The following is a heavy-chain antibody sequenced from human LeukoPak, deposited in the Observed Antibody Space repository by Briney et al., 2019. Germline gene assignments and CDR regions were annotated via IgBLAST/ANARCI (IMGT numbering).Heavy chain of an antibody. V-gene: IGHV4-4*02. CDR2: IHHSGST. CDR1: GDSISSDYW. J-gene: IGHJ3*02. Sequence: SETLSLTCAVSGDSISSDYWWSWVRQPPGKGLEWIGEIHHSGSTNYNPPLKSRVTISLDNSTNHFSLNLTSVTAADTAVYYCARDPRYTNSWYPGAFDIWGQGTMVAVSS. D-gene: IGHD6-13*01. CDR3: ARDPRYTNSWYPGAFDI.